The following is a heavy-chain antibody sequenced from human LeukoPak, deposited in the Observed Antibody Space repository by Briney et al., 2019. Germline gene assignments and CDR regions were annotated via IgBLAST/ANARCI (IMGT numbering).Heavy chain of an antibody. J-gene: IGHJ4*02. V-gene: IGHV3-23*01. Sequence: PGGSLRLSCAASGFTFSSYAMSWVRQAPGKGLEWVSAISGSGGSTYYADSVKGRFTISRDNSKNTLYLQMNSLRAEDTAVYYCAKVVTYYYDSSGYPDYWGQGTLVTVSS. CDR3: AKVVTYYYDSSGYPDY. CDR2: ISGSGGST. D-gene: IGHD3-22*01. CDR1: GFTFSSYA.